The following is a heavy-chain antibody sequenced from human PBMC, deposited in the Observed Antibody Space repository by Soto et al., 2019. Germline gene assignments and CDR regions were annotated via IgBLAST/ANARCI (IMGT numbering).Heavy chain of an antibody. CDR2: MSYDGSNK. CDR1: GLTSNTYG. CDR3: ALSKNIASPFDP. D-gene: IGHD6-6*01. V-gene: IGHV3-30*03. Sequence: QVQLVESGGGVVQPGKSLRLSCAASGLTSNTYGMFWVRQAPGKGLQWVAVMSYDGSNKFYEDSVKGRFTISRDNSKNTLYLQMNNLRAEDTAVYYCALSKNIASPFDPWGQGTRVTVSS. J-gene: IGHJ5*02.